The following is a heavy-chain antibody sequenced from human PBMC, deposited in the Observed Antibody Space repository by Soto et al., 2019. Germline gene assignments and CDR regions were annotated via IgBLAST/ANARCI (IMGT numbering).Heavy chain of an antibody. Sequence: QVQLVQSGAEVKKPGSSVKVSCKASGGTFSSYAISWVRQAPGQGLEWMGGIIPIFGTANYAQKFQGRVTSTADEATSTDYMELSSLRSEDTAVYYCARGPNYDSSGYYYAWYYYGMDVWGQGTTVTVSS. CDR2: IIPIFGTA. D-gene: IGHD3-22*01. CDR3: ARGPNYDSSGYYYAWYYYGMDV. V-gene: IGHV1-69*01. J-gene: IGHJ6*02. CDR1: GGTFSSYA.